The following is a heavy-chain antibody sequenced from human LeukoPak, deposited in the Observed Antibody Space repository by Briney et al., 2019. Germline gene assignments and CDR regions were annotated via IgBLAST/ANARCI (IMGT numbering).Heavy chain of an antibody. CDR2: IKQDESEK. CDR1: GFTFSDYW. J-gene: IGHJ4*02. V-gene: IGHV3-7*03. Sequence: PGGSLRLSCAASGFTFSDYWMTWVRQAPGKGLEWVANIKQDESEKYYVDSVKGRLTISRDNFGNMLYLHLDSLRVEDTAIYYCARRSGSSWSSFDYWGQGALVTVSS. CDR3: ARRSGSSWSSFDY. D-gene: IGHD6-13*01.